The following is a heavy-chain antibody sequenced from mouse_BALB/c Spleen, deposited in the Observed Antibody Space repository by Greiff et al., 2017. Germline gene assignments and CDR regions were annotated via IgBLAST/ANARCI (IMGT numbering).Heavy chain of an antibody. Sequence: VQLQQSGPELVQPGASVKMSCKASGYTFTSYVMHWVKQKPGQGLEWIGYINPYNDGTKYNEKFKGKATLTSDKSSSTAYMELSSLTSEDSAVYIYARASYDGDFDDWGEGTTVTVSS. J-gene: IGHJ1*01. CDR3: ARASYDGDFDD. CDR1: GYTFTSYV. D-gene: IGHD2-12*01. V-gene: IGHV1-14*01. CDR2: INPYNDGT.